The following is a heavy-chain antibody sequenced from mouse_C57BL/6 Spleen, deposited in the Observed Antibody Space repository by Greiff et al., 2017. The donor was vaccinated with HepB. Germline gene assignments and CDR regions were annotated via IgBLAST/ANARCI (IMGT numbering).Heavy chain of an antibody. D-gene: IGHD2-3*01. V-gene: IGHV1-53*01. CDR2: INPSNGGT. CDR1: GYTFTSYW. CDR3: ARYGYYEAWFAY. J-gene: IGHJ3*01. Sequence: QVQLQQSGTELVKPGASVKLSCKASGYTFTSYWMHWVKQRPGQGLEWIGNINPSNGGTNYNEKFKSKATLTVDKSSSTAYMQLSSLTSEDSAVYYCARYGYYEAWFAYWGQGTLVTVSA.